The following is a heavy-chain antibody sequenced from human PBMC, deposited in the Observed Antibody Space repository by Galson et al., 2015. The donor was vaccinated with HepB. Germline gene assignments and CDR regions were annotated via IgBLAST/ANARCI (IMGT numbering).Heavy chain of an antibody. CDR3: ARDPGGRQWLETDYYFDY. Sequence: SLRLSCAASGFTFSSYSMNWVRQAPGKGLEWVSSISSSSSYIYYADSVKGRFTISRDNAKNSLYLQMNSLRAEDTAVYYCARDPGGRQWLETDYYFDYWGQGTLVTVSS. CDR1: GFTFSSYS. V-gene: IGHV3-21*01. D-gene: IGHD6-19*01. CDR2: ISSSSSYI. J-gene: IGHJ4*02.